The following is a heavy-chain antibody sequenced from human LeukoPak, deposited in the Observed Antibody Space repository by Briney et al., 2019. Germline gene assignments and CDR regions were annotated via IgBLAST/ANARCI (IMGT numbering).Heavy chain of an antibody. D-gene: IGHD3-16*01. CDR3: ARAGAFGAFNT. Sequence: GGSLRLSCAASGFTVSSNYMSWVRQAPGKGLEWVSVIYSGGNTYYADSVKGRFTISRDNSKNTLYLQMNSLRDEDTAVYFCARAGAFGAFNTWGQGTLVTVSS. CDR1: GFTVSSNY. CDR2: IYSGGNT. J-gene: IGHJ5*02. V-gene: IGHV3-53*01.